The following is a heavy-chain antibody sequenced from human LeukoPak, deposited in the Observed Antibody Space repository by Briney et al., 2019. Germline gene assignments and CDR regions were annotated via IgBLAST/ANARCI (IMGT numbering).Heavy chain of an antibody. Sequence: PGGSLTPSCAPSGFTFTDYSMNWVRQAPGKGLEWVAHISTVRTYTHYTDSVKGRFTISRDNRKNLLYLQMSSLGAEDTAVYYCARDGSGFYHYYYMDVWGKGTTVTVSS. V-gene: IGHV3-21*01. CDR2: ISTVRTYT. CDR3: ARDGSGFYHYYYMDV. D-gene: IGHD6-25*01. CDR1: GFTFTDYS. J-gene: IGHJ6*03.